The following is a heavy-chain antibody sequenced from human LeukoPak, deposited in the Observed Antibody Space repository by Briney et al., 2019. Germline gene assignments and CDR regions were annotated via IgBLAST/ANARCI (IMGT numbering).Heavy chain of an antibody. Sequence: ASVQLSCKDSGYTFTGYYMHWVRQGPGQGLEWRGWINPNSGGTNYAQKFQGRVTMTRDTSISTAYMELSRLRSDDTAVYYCARGAAARPSRYFDYWGQGTLVTVSS. CDR1: GYTFTGYY. V-gene: IGHV1-2*02. J-gene: IGHJ4*02. D-gene: IGHD6-6*01. CDR3: ARGAAARPSRYFDY. CDR2: INPNSGGT.